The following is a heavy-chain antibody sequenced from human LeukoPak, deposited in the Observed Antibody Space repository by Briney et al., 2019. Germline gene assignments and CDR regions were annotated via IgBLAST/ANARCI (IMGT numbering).Heavy chain of an antibody. V-gene: IGHV1-69*01. CDR2: IIPIFGTA. CDR3: ASLKGLFDYFDY. J-gene: IGHJ4*02. D-gene: IGHD3-22*01. CDR1: GGTFSSYA. Sequence: SVKVSCKASGGTFSSYAISWVRQAPGQGLEWMGGIIPIFGTANYAQKFQGRVTITADESTSTAYMELSSLRSEDTAVYYCASLKGLFDYFDYWGQGILVTVYS.